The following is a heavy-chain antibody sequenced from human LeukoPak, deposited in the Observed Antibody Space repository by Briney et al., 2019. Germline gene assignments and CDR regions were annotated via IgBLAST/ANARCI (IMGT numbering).Heavy chain of an antibody. CDR1: GGTFSSYA. CDR3: ARGGLKAEVGTGWAFDI. V-gene: IGHV1-69*05. Sequence: GSSVKVSCKASGGTFSSYAISWVRQAPGQGLEWMGGIIPIFGTANYAQKFQGRVTITTDESTSTAYMELSSLRSEDTAVYYRARGGLKAEVGTGWAFDIWGQGTMVTVSS. D-gene: IGHD1-26*01. J-gene: IGHJ3*02. CDR2: IIPIFGTA.